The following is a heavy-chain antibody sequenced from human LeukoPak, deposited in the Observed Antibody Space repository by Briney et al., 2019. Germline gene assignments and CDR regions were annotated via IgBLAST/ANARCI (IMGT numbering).Heavy chain of an antibody. CDR1: GYTFTGYY. CDR3: ARNFQGYYYGY. V-gene: IGHV1-8*02. J-gene: IGHJ4*02. D-gene: IGHD3-22*01. CDR2: MNPNSGNT. Sequence: ASVKVSCKASGYTFTGYYMHWVRQAPGQGLEWMGWMNPNSGNTGYAQKFQGRVTMTRNTSISTAYMELSSLRSEDTAVYYCARNFQGYYYGYWGQGTLVTVSS.